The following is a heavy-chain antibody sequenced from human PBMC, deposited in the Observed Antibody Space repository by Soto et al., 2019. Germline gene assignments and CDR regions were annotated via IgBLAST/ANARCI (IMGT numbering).Heavy chain of an antibody. D-gene: IGHD6-6*01. Sequence: EVQLVESGGGLVQSGGSLTLSCSASGFTFSTYSMNWVRQAPGQGLEWISYISPSSSIIFYADSVKGRFTISRDDAKNSLYLQMDSLRAEDTAVYYCAKVPHSSSSNNWFDSWGQGTLVTVSS. CDR1: GFTFSTYS. CDR2: ISPSSSII. V-gene: IGHV3-48*01. J-gene: IGHJ5*01. CDR3: AKVPHSSSSNNWFDS.